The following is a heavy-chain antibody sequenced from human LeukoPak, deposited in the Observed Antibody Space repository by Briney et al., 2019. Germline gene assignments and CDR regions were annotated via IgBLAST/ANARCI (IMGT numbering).Heavy chain of an antibody. CDR2: ISAYNGNT. D-gene: IGHD1-7*01. CDR1: GYTFTSYG. J-gene: IGHJ3*02. CDR3: ARERGVSDWNYWSNDAFDI. Sequence: ASVKVSCKASGYTFTSYGISWVRQAPGQGLEWMGWISAYNGNTNYAQKLQGRVTMTTDTSTSTAYMELRSLRSDDTAVYYCARERGVSDWNYWSNDAFDIWGQGTMVTVSS. V-gene: IGHV1-18*01.